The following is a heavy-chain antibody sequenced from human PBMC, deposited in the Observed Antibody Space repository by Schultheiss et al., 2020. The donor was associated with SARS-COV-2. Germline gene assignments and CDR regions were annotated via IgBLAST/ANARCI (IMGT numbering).Heavy chain of an antibody. Sequence: SQTLSLTCTVSGGSITDFFWNWIRQPPGKGLEWIGYIYYSGTTNYNPSLESRATISVDTSTNQFSLSLTSVTSADTAVYYCARGLYGALRWFDPWGQGTLVTVSS. D-gene: IGHD4-17*01. CDR1: GGSITDFF. CDR2: IYYSGTT. V-gene: IGHV4-59*01. CDR3: ARGLYGALRWFDP. J-gene: IGHJ5*02.